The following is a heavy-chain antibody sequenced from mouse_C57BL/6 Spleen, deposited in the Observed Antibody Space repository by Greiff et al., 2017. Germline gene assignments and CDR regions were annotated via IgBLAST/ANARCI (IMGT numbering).Heavy chain of an antibody. CDR3: ARAPEEYYYAMDY. Sequence: VQLQQPGAELVKPGASVKLSCKASGYTFTSYWMQWVKQRPGQGLEWIGEIDPSDSYTNYNQKFKGKATLTVDTSSSTAYMQLSSLTSEDSAVYYCARAPEEYYYAMDYWGQGTSVTVSS. CDR2: IDPSDSYT. V-gene: IGHV1-50*01. J-gene: IGHJ4*01. CDR1: GYTFTSYW.